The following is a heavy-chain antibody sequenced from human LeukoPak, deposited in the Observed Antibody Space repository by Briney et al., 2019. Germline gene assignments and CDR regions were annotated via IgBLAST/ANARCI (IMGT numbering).Heavy chain of an antibody. CDR1: VGSISRYY. CDR3: ASLDY. J-gene: IGHJ4*02. CDR2: IYHNGNT. Sequence: SSETLSLTCTVSVGSISRYYWSWIRQPPGKGLEWIGYIYHNGNTNYNPSLKRRVTMSVDTSRNQFSLKLTSVTAADTAVYYCASLDYWGQGTLVTVSS. V-gene: IGHV4-59*01.